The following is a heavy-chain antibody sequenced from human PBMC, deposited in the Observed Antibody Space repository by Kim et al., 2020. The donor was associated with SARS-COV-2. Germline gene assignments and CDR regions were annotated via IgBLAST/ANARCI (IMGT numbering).Heavy chain of an antibody. CDR1: GGSISSYY. D-gene: IGHD6-19*01. Sequence: SETLSLTCTVSGGSISSYYWSWIRQPPGKGLEWIGYIYYSGSTNYNPSLKSRVTISVDTSKNQFSLKLSSVTAADTAVYYCARAPPPYSSGWYENYYYYGMDVWGQGTTVTVSS. CDR3: ARAPPPYSSGWYENYYYYGMDV. CDR2: IYYSGST. J-gene: IGHJ6*02. V-gene: IGHV4-59*13.